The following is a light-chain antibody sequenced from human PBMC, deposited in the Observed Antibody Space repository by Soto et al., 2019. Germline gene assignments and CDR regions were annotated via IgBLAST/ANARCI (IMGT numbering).Light chain of an antibody. CDR2: DVS. V-gene: IGLV2-14*01. CDR3: ISYTSSSTLLYV. CDR1: SSDVGGYNY. Sequence: QSVLTQPASVSGSPGQSITISCTGTSSDVGGYNYVSWYQQHPGKAPKLMIYDVSNRPSGVSNRFSGSKSGNTASLTISGLQAEIEADYYCISYTSSSTLLYVFGTGTKVTVL. J-gene: IGLJ1*01.